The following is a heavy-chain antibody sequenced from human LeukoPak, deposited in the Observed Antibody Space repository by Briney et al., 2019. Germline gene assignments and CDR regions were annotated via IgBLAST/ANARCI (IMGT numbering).Heavy chain of an antibody. Sequence: SQTLSLTCTVSGGSISSGGYYWSWIRQHPGKGLEWIGYIYYSGSTYYNPSLKNRVTISVDTSKNQFSLKLSSVIAADTAVYYCARGWLRFFDYWGQGTLVTVSS. D-gene: IGHD5-12*01. J-gene: IGHJ4*02. V-gene: IGHV4-31*03. CDR1: GGSISSGGYY. CDR3: ARGWLRFFDY. CDR2: IYYSGST.